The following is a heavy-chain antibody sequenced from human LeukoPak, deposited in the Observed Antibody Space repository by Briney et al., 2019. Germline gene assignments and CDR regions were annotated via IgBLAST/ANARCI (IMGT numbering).Heavy chain of an antibody. CDR3: AKDPPQH. V-gene: IGHV3-30*02. CDR2: LRYNGINK. J-gene: IGHJ4*02. Sequence: PGGSLRLSCAASGFSFSSYGMHWVRQAPGKGLEWVAFLRYNGINKFYADSVKGRFTVSRDTSKNTLYLQMNSLRAEDTAVYYCAKDPPQHWGQGTLVTVSS. CDR1: GFSFSSYG.